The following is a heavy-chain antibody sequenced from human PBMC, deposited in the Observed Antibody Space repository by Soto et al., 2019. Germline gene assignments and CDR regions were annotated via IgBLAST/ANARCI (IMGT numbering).Heavy chain of an antibody. CDR2: INPSDSYT. J-gene: IGHJ4*02. CDR1: GYSFTTYW. Sequence: PGASLKISCQGSGYSFTTYWIGWVRQMPGKGLEWMGRINPSDSYTNYSQSFQGHVTISADKSISTAYLQWSSLKASDTAIYYCARRDMYGDFVGYWGQGTLVTVSS. CDR3: ARRDMYGDFVGY. D-gene: IGHD4-17*01. V-gene: IGHV5-10-1*01.